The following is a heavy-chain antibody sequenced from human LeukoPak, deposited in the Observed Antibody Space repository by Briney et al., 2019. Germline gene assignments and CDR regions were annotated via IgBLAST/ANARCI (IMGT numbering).Heavy chain of an antibody. J-gene: IGHJ6*04. Sequence: GESLKISCKGSGYSFTSYWIGWVRQMPGKGLEWMGIIYPGDSDTRYSPSFQGQVTISADKSISTAYLQWSSLKASDTAMYYCARGPPPVGAITEGDYWGKGTTVTVSS. CDR2: IYPGDSDT. D-gene: IGHD1-26*01. CDR1: GYSFTSYW. CDR3: ARGPPPVGAITEGDY. V-gene: IGHV5-51*01.